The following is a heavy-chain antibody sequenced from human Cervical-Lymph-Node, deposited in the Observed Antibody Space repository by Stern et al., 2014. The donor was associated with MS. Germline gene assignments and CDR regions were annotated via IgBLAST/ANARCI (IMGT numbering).Heavy chain of an antibody. J-gene: IGHJ4*02. D-gene: IGHD4-23*01. CDR1: GFILNNYG. CDR3: AQASGGGNPFLS. V-gene: IGHV3-30*18. CDR2: VSEDGSNE. Sequence: VQLVQSGGGVVQPGGSLRLSCAASGFILNNYGMHWVRQAPGKGLEWGAVVSEDGSNEFYADSVKGRFTISRDSSKSSLYLQMITLRPEDTAVYYCAQASGGGNPFLSWGQGTLVTVSS.